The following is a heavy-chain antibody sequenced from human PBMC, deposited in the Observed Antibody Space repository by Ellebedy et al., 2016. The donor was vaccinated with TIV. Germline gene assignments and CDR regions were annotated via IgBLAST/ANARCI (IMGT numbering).Heavy chain of an antibody. Sequence: SETLSLXXTASGDSISCTNCFWAWIRQPPGKGLEWIGSIYYNGNTYSNPSLKSRVTISVDTSKNQFSLKAFSVTAADTAVYYCARLITGWYYYGLDVWGQGTTVTVSS. CDR2: IYYNGNT. CDR3: ARLITGWYYYGLDV. J-gene: IGHJ6*02. D-gene: IGHD6-19*01. V-gene: IGHV4-39*07. CDR1: GDSISCTNCF.